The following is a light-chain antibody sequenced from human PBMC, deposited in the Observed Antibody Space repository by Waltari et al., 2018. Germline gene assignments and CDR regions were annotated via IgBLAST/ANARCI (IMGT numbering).Light chain of an antibody. CDR1: NLGSKS. CDR2: YDG. J-gene: IGLJ3*02. Sequence: YVLTQPPSVSVDPGKTARLTCGGDNLGSKSVNWYQQKPGQAPVLVMFYDGDRPSECPERFSGANSGNAATLTISWVEAGDEADYHCQVWDDVTDSGVFGGGTKLTVL. CDR3: QVWDDVTDSGV. V-gene: IGLV3-21*04.